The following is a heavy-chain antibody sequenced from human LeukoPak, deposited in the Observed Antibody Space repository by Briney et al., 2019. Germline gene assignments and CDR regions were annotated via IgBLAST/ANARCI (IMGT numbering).Heavy chain of an antibody. CDR3: ARGPRHHFNY. CDR2: INHSGST. D-gene: IGHD1-14*01. CDR1: GGSFSGYY. V-gene: IGHV4-34*01. J-gene: IGHJ4*02. Sequence: SETLSLTCAVYGGSFSGYYWSWIRQPPGKGLEWIGEINHSGSTNYNPSLKSRVTISVDTSKNQFSLKLSSVTAAATAVYYCARGPRHHFNYWGQGTLVTVSS.